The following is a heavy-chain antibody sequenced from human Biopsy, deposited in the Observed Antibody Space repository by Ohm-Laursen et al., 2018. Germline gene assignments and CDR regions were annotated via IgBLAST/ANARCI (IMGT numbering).Heavy chain of an antibody. J-gene: IGHJ4*02. Sequence: TLSLTCTVSGGSISSYYWTWIRQPPGKGLQVIGYISSGGRAKYNPSLKSRLTISLDTSKNQLSLRLSSVTAADSAIYYCARERQFRFLEGAFDYWGQGILVTVFS. D-gene: IGHD3-3*01. CDR3: ARERQFRFLEGAFDY. CDR1: GGSISSYY. V-gene: IGHV4-59*01. CDR2: ISSGGRA.